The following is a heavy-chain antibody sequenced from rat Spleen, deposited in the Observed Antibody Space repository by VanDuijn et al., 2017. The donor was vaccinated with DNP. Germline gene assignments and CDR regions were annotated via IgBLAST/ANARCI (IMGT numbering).Heavy chain of an antibody. CDR1: GFNFNDYW. D-gene: IGHD1-4*01. Sequence: EVKLVESGGGLVQPGRSLKLSCAASGFNFNDYWMGWVRQAPTKGLEWVATIGYDGFTTYYRDSVKGRFTISRDNAKSTLYLQMNSLRSEDTATYYCARSRLPGYYPFACWGQGTLVTVSS. CDR3: ARSRLPGYYPFAC. V-gene: IGHV5-29*01. CDR2: IGYDGFTT. J-gene: IGHJ3*01.